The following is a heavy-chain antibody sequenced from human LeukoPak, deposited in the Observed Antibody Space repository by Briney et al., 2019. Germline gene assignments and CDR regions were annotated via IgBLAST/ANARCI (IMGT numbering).Heavy chain of an antibody. J-gene: IGHJ3*02. V-gene: IGHV1-8*01. Sequence: ASVKVSCKTPGYTFTSYDINWVRQATGQGLEWLGWMSPNNGDTGYAQKFQDRVTMTTDTSTSTAYMELRSLRSDDTAVYYCARVVNYYYDSSGLSDAFDIWGQGTMVTVSS. D-gene: IGHD3-22*01. CDR1: GYTFTSYD. CDR2: MSPNNGDT. CDR3: ARVVNYYYDSSGLSDAFDI.